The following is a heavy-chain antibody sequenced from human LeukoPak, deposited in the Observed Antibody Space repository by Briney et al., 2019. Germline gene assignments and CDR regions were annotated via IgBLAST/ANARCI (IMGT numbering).Heavy chain of an antibody. CDR2: ISSSSSTI. CDR1: GFTFSSYS. Sequence: GGSLRLSCAASGFTFSSYSMNWVRQAPGKGLEWVSYISSSSSTIYYADSVKGRFTISRDNSKNTLYLQMNSLRAEDTAVYYCARESHSSVLDYWGQGTLVTVSS. J-gene: IGHJ4*02. D-gene: IGHD6-6*01. V-gene: IGHV3-48*01. CDR3: ARESHSSVLDY.